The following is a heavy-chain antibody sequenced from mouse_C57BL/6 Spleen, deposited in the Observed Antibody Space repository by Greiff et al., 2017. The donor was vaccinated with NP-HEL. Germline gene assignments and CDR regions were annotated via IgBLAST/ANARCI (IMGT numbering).Heavy chain of an antibody. Sequence: QVQLKESGAELMKPGASVKLSCKATGYTFTGYWIEWVKQRPGHGLEWIGEILPGSGSTNYNEKFKGKATFTADTSSNTAYMQLSSLTTEDSAIYYCARREGLDYYGSSSFDYWGQGTTLTVSS. CDR1: GYTFTGYW. CDR3: ARREGLDYYGSSSFDY. CDR2: ILPGSGST. J-gene: IGHJ2*01. D-gene: IGHD1-1*01. V-gene: IGHV1-9*01.